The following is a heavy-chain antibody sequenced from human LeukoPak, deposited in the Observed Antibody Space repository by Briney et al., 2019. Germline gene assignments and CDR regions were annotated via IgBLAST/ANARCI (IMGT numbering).Heavy chain of an antibody. CDR2: ISYGGSNK. J-gene: IGHJ4*02. CDR3: AKDLDWYTRGSFDY. CDR1: GFTFSSYG. D-gene: IGHD3-9*01. V-gene: IGHV3-30*18. Sequence: GGSLRLSCAASGFTFSSYGMHWVRQAPGKGLEWVAVISYGGSNKYYADSVKGRFTISRDNSKNTLYLQMNSLRAEDTAVYYCAKDLDWYTRGSFDYWGQGTLVTVSS.